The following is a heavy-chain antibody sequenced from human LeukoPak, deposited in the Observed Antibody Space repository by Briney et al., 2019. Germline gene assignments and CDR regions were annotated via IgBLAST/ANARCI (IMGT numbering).Heavy chain of an antibody. CDR2: INWNGASI. V-gene: IGHV3-9*01. J-gene: IGHJ4*02. D-gene: IGHD1-26*01. CDR3: AKTNSGRYSAPFDY. CDR1: GFNFDDSA. Sequence: GGPLRLSCAASGFNFDDSAMHWVRQAPGKGLEWVSGINWNGASIDYADSVKGRFTISRDNAKNSLYLQLNTLRAEDTALYYCAKTNSGRYSAPFDYWGQGTLVTVYS.